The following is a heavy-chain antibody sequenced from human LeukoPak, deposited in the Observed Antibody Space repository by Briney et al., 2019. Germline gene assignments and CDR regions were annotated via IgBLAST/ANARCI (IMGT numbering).Heavy chain of an antibody. V-gene: IGHV4-34*01. CDR3: ASFSRSGYYYDSSGPSI. D-gene: IGHD3-22*01. Sequence: GSLRLSCAASGFTFSSYAMSWVRQPPGKGLEWIGEINHSGSTNYNPSLKSRVTISVDTSKNQFSLKLSSVTAADTAVYYCASFSRSGYYYDSSGPSIWGQGTMVTVSS. CDR2: INHSGST. J-gene: IGHJ3*02. CDR1: GFTFSSYA.